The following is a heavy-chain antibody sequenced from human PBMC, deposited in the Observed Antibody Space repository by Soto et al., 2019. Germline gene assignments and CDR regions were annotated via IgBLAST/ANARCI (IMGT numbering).Heavy chain of an antibody. J-gene: IGHJ5*02. D-gene: IGHD2-15*01. V-gene: IGHV3-7*01. CDR3: ERHRGGRRGWFDT. CDR2: IKQDGSEK. CDR1: GFTFSSYW. Sequence: GGSLRLSCAASGFTFSSYWMSWVRQAPGKGLEWVANIKQDGSEKYYVDSVKGRFTISRDNAKNSLYLQMNSLRAEDTAVYYCERHRGGRRGWFDTWGQGTLVTVSS.